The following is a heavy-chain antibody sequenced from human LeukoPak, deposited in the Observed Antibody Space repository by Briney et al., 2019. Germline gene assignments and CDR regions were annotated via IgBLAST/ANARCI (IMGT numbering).Heavy chain of an antibody. V-gene: IGHV3-23*01. CDR3: AKASYGSGTYYKQTLYYFDY. CDR2: MSGRGAST. Sequence: GGSLRLSCAASGFTFSSYAMSWVRQAPGKGLEWVSAMSGRGASTYYADSVKGRFTISRDNSKNTLYLQMNRLRAEDTAVYYCAKASYGSGTYYKQTLYYFDYWGQGTLVTVSS. D-gene: IGHD3-10*01. CDR1: GFTFSSYA. J-gene: IGHJ4*02.